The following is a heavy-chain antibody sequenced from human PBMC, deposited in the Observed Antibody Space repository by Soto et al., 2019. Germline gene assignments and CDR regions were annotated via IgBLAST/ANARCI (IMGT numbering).Heavy chain of an antibody. CDR1: GGSISSYY. Sequence: SETLSLTCTVSGGSISSYYWSWIRQPPGKGLEWIGYIYYSGSTNYNPSLKSRVTISVDTSKNQFSLKLSSVTAADTAVYYCARHLTYYDFWRAAGYMDVWGKGTTVTVSS. CDR2: IYYSGST. CDR3: ARHLTYYDFWRAAGYMDV. V-gene: IGHV4-59*08. J-gene: IGHJ6*03. D-gene: IGHD3-3*01.